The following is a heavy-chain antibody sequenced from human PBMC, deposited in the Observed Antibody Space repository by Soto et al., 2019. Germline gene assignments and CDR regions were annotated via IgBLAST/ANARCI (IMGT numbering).Heavy chain of an antibody. CDR3: AKSRVVRGVIIQGTGY. Sequence: PGGSLRLSCAASGFTFSSYAMSWVRQAPGKGLEWVSTISGSAGSAYYADSVKGRFTISRDNSKNTLYLQMNSLRAEDTALYYCAKSRVVRGVIIQGTGYWGQGTLVTVSS. J-gene: IGHJ4*02. CDR2: ISGSAGSA. V-gene: IGHV3-23*01. D-gene: IGHD3-10*01. CDR1: GFTFSSYA.